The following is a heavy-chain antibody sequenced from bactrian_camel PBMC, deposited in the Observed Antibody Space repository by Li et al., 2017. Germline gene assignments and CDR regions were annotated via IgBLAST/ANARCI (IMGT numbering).Heavy chain of an antibody. CDR2: MDSDGTA. Sequence: QVQLVESGGGSVQSGGSLTLSCQASGYARGSYCMSWFRQAPGKEREGVAAMDSDGTASYADSVKGRFTISRDNAKNTINLELNSLKTEDTAMYYCTRDRGLAVPAGSFDCWAQGTQVTVS. D-gene: IGHD6*01. V-gene: IGHV3S1*01. CDR3: TRDRGLAVPAGSFDC. CDR1: GYARGSYC. J-gene: IGHJ6*01.